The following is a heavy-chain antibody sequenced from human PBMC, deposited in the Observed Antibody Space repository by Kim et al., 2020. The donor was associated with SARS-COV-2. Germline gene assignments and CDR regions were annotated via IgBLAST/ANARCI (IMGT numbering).Heavy chain of an antibody. V-gene: IGHV3-48*04. Sequence: GGSLRLSCVASGFTFSSYSMNWVRQAPGKGLEWISYISTGSSTIYYADSVKGRFTISRDNAKNSLYLQMNSLRAEDTAVYYCGRDPKMNTWGQGTLVTV. CDR2: ISTGSSTI. J-gene: IGHJ4*02. CDR3: GRDPKMNT. D-gene: IGHD2-21*01. CDR1: GFTFSSYS.